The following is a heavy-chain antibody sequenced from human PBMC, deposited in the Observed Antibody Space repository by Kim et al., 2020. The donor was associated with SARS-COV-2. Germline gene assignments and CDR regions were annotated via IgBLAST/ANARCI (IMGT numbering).Heavy chain of an antibody. D-gene: IGHD1-20*01. Sequence: SETLSLTCTVSGGSISSYYWSWIRQPPGKGLEWIGYIYYSGGTNYNPSLKSRVTISVDTSKNQFSLKLSSVTAADTAVYYCARDTDSYKWNDRHYYGMDVWGQGTTVTVSS. V-gene: IGHV4-59*01. CDR2: IYYSGGT. J-gene: IGHJ6*02. CDR3: ARDTDSYKWNDRHYYGMDV. CDR1: GGSISSYY.